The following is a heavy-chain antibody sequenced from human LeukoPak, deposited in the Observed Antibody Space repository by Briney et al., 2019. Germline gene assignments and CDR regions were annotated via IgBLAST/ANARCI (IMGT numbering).Heavy chain of an antibody. J-gene: IGHJ4*02. CDR1: GYTFTSDG. V-gene: IGHV1-18*01. D-gene: IGHD3-10*01. CDR3: ARGSSTMVRGVHDY. CDR2: ISGYNGNT. Sequence: GASVKVSCKASGYTFTSDGISWVRQAPGQGREWMGWISGYNGNTNYAQKLQGRVTMTTDTSTSTAYMELRSLRSDDTAVYYCARGSSTMVRGVHDYWGQGTLVTVSS.